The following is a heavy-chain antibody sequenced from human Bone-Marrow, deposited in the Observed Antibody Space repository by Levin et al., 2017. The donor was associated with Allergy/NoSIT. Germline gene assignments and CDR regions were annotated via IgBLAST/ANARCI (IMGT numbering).Heavy chain of an antibody. CDR1: GYTFTSYY. J-gene: IGHJ6*02. CDR3: ARVYEQLVSPYYHGMDV. CDR2: INPGGGST. V-gene: IGHV1-46*01. D-gene: IGHD6-6*01. Sequence: ASVKVSCKASGYTFTSYYIHWVRQAPGQGLEWMGTINPGGGSTSHAQKFQGSVTMTRDTSTSTVYMELSSLRSEDTAVYYCARVYEQLVSPYYHGMDVWGQGTTVTVSS.